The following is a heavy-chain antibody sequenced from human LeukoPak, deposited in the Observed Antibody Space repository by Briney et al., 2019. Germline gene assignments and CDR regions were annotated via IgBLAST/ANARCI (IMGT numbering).Heavy chain of an antibody. J-gene: IGHJ6*03. CDR2: IIPILGIA. CDR1: GGTFSSYA. CDR3: ATGANIAAADYYYYYYMDV. Sequence: SVKVSCKASGGTFSSYAISWVRQAPGQGLEWMGRIIPILGIANYAQKFQGRVTITADKSTSTAYMELSSLRSEDTAVYYCATGANIAAADYYYYYYMDVWGKGTTVTVSS. V-gene: IGHV1-69*04. D-gene: IGHD6-13*01.